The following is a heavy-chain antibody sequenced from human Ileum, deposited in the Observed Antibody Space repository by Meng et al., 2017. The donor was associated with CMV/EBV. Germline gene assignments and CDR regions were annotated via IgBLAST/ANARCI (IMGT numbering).Heavy chain of an antibody. CDR2: IYYSGST. CDR3: AREARYSSGWSPLIDY. Sequence: SISSSSYYWGWVRKPPGKGLEWIGSIYYSGSTYYNPSLKSRVTISVDTSKNQFSLKLSSVTAADTAVYYCAREARYSSGWSPLIDYWGQGTLVTVSS. D-gene: IGHD6-19*01. J-gene: IGHJ4*02. V-gene: IGHV4-39*07. CDR1: SISSSSYY.